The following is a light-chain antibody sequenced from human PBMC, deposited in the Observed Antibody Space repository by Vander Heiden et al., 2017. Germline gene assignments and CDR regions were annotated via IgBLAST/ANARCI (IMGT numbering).Light chain of an antibody. CDR3: MQALQTPPWT. CDR2: LGS. J-gene: IGKJ1*01. V-gene: IGKV2-28*01. Sequence: DIVMTQSSLSLPVTPGEPASIPCRSSQSLLHSNGYNYLDWYLQKPGQSPQLLIYLGSNRATGVPDRFSGSGSGTDFPLKISRVEADDVGVYYCMQALQTPPWTFGQGTKVEIK. CDR1: QSLLHSNGYNY.